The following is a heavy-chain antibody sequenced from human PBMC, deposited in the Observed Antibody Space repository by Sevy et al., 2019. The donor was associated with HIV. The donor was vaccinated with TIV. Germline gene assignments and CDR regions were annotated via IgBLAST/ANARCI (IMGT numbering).Heavy chain of an antibody. CDR2: IRYDGRNS. V-gene: IGHV3-30*02. CDR1: GFTFSNYG. CDR3: AKDYRIYCSRTSCLFDY. J-gene: IGHJ4*02. D-gene: IGHD2-2*01. Sequence: GGSLRLSCAASGFTFSNYGMHWARQAPGKGLEWVAFIRYDGRNSYSADSVKGRFTISRDNSKNTLYLQINSPRAEDTAVYYGAKDYRIYCSRTSCLFDYWGQGTLVTVSS.